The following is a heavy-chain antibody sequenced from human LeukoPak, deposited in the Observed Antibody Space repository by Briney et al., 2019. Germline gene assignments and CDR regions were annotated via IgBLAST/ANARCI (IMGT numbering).Heavy chain of an antibody. V-gene: IGHV3-15*01. J-gene: IGHJ4*02. CDR1: GFIFSYAW. CDR3: ARGLCTSSSCYQGPFDF. CDR2: ITNKTNGGTT. D-gene: IGHD2-2*01. Sequence: GGSLRLSCEASGFIFSYAWMTWVRQAPGKGLEWVGHITNKTNGGTTDYAAPVKGRFIISRDDSKKTLYLQMNRLRTEDTAVYYCARGLCTSSSCYQGPFDFWGLGTLVTVSS.